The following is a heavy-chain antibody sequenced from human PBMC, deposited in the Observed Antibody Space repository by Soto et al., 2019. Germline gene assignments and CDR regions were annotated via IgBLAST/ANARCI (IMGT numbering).Heavy chain of an antibody. CDR3: AGLRGYAGSPIDY. CDR2: ISYSGNT. J-gene: IGHJ4*02. D-gene: IGHD2-15*01. CDR1: GYSFTSYW. Sequence: ESLKISCKGSGYSFTSYWISWVRQMPGKGLEWIGYISYSGNTNYNPSLKSRVTMSVDTPKNQFSLRLSSVTTADTAVYYCAGLRGYAGSPIDYWGQGTLVTVSS. V-gene: IGHV4-59*01.